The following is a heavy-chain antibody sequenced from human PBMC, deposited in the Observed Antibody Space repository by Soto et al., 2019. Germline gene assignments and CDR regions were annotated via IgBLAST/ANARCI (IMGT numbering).Heavy chain of an antibody. CDR1: GGLFSVFS. V-gene: IGHV1-69*06. CDR3: ATIRVRGGPLRFED. Sequence: QVQLVQSGAEVKKPGSSVKVSCKTSGGLFSVFSFNWVRQAPGQGLEWMGGVVPITGSTDYAQKFQGRLTITAHRSTSTIDMELSRLTSADTASYYCATIRVRGGPLRFEDGGQGTLLSVSS. D-gene: IGHD5-12*01. CDR2: VVPITGST. J-gene: IGHJ4*01.